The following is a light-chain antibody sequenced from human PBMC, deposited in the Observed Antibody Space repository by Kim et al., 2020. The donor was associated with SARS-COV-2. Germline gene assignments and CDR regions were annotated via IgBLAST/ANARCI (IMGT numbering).Light chain of an antibody. CDR1: HTFSNW. V-gene: IGKV1-5*03. J-gene: IGKJ1*01. CDR2: KAS. CDR3: QQYSGYPWT. Sequence: DTQMTQSPSTLSASVGDRVTITCRASHTFSNWLAWYQHKPGKAPKLLIYKASSLESGVPSRFSGSGSGTEFTLTISSLQPDDFATYYCQQYSGYPWTFGQGTKVDIK.